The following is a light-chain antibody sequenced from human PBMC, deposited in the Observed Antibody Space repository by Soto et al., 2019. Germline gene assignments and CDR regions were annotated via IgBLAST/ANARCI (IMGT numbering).Light chain of an antibody. Sequence: EVVLTQSPGTLSLSPGERATLSCRASQSVSSSYLAWYQQKPGQAPRLLIYGASSRATGIPDRFSGSGSGTDFTLTISRLEPEDFAVYYCQQYGSSPRITFGQRTLLEI. CDR3: QQYGSSPRIT. V-gene: IGKV3-20*01. CDR2: GAS. CDR1: QSVSSSY. J-gene: IGKJ5*01.